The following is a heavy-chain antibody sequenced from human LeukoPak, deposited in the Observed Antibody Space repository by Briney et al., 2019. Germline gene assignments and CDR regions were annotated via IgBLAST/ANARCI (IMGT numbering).Heavy chain of an antibody. D-gene: IGHD3-10*01. Sequence: GESLKISCRGSGYSFTSYWIGWVRQMPGKGLEGLGIIYPGDSDTGYSPSFQGQVTISADKSISTAYLQWSSLKASDTAMYYCARHTSSGYYYGSGSYYTVYMDVWGKGPTVTISS. CDR3: ARHTSSGYYYGSGSYYTVYMDV. V-gene: IGHV5-51*01. CDR1: GYSFTSYW. CDR2: IYPGDSDT. J-gene: IGHJ6*03.